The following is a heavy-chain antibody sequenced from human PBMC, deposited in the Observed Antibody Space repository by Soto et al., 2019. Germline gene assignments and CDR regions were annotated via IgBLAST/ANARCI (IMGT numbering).Heavy chain of an antibody. V-gene: IGHV3-15*07. D-gene: IGHD4-17*01. J-gene: IGHJ6*02. CDR3: TTLGQTFYGEGV. CDR2: IESKTDGGTA. Sequence: GGSLRLSCAASGFSFKNAWMKWVRQAPGKGLEWVGRIESKTDGGTADYAAPVKGRFTISRDDSKNTLYLQMNSLKTEDTAVYCCTTLGQTFYGEGVWGQGTTVTVSS. CDR1: GFSFKNAW.